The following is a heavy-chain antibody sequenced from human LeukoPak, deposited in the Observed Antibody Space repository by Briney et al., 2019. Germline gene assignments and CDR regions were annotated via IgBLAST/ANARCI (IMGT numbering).Heavy chain of an antibody. CDR3: AKNSDLLTTHFDY. D-gene: IGHD4-11*01. CDR2: IRYDGSNK. CDR1: GFTFSSYG. J-gene: IGHJ4*02. V-gene: IGHV3-30*02. Sequence: GGSLRLSCAASGFTFSSYGMHWVRQAPGKGLEWVAFIRYDGSNKYYADSVKGRFTISRDNSKNTLYLQMNSLRAEDTAVYYCAKNSDLLTTHFDYWGQGTLVTVSS.